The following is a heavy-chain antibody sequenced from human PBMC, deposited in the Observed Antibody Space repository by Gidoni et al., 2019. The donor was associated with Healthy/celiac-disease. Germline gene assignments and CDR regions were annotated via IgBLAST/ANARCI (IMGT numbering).Heavy chain of an antibody. CDR3: AKDLLGTAVAIDYFDY. J-gene: IGHJ4*02. Sequence: EVQLLESGGGLVQPGGSLRLSCAASGFTFSSYALRWVSQAPGKGLEWVSAISGSGGSTYYADSVKGRFTISRDNSKNTLYLQMNSLRAEDTAVYYCAKDLLGTAVAIDYFDYWGQGTLVTVSS. D-gene: IGHD6-19*01. CDR2: ISGSGGST. CDR1: GFTFSSYA. V-gene: IGHV3-23*01.